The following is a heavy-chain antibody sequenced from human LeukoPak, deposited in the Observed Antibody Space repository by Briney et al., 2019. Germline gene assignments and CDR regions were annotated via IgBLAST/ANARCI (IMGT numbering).Heavy chain of an antibody. CDR2: IVVGSGNT. CDR3: AADPGYSSGWYGY. D-gene: IGHD6-19*01. Sequence: SVKVSCKASGFTFTSSAMQWVRQARGQRLEWIGWIVVGSGNTNYAQKFQERVTITRDMSTSTAYMELSSLRSEDTDVYYRAADPGYSSGWYGYWGQGTLVTVSS. CDR1: GFTFTSSA. J-gene: IGHJ4*02. V-gene: IGHV1-58*02.